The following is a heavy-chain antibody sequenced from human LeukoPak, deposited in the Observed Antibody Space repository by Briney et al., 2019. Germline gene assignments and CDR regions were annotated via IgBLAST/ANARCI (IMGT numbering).Heavy chain of an antibody. CDR1: GYTFTGYY. D-gene: IGHD3-9*01. J-gene: IGHJ5*02. Sequence: ASVKVSCKASGYTFTGYYMHWVRQAPGQGLEWMGWINPNSGGTNYAQKSQGRVTMTRDTSISTAYMELSRLRSDDTAVYYCARAPTYYDILTGYHNWFDPWGQGTLVTVSS. CDR2: INPNSGGT. CDR3: ARAPTYYDILTGYHNWFDP. V-gene: IGHV1-2*02.